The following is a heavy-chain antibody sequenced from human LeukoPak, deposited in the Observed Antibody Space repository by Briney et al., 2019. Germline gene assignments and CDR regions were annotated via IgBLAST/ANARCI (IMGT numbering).Heavy chain of an antibody. CDR3: AKDPADY. CDR2: ISYDGSNK. J-gene: IGHJ4*02. Sequence: PGGSLRLSCAASGFTFSSYAMSWVRQAPGKGLEWVAVISYDGSNKYYADSVKGRFTISRDNSKNTLYLQMNSLRAEDTAVYYCAKDPADYWGQGTLVTVSS. V-gene: IGHV3-30*18. CDR1: GFTFSSYA.